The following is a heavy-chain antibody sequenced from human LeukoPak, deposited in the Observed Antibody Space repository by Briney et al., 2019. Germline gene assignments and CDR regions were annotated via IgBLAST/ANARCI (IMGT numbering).Heavy chain of an antibody. D-gene: IGHD6-19*01. Sequence: PSDTLSPTCAVSGDSISSNYWWSWIRQSPEKGLEWIGYIYYSGSTHQNPSLQSRLTMSVDTSKNQFSLKLSSVTAVDTAVYYCARKGSGWYAFDIWGQGTAVTVSS. CDR2: IYYSGST. CDR1: GDSISSNYW. V-gene: IGHV4-28*01. CDR3: ARKGSGWYAFDI. J-gene: IGHJ3*02.